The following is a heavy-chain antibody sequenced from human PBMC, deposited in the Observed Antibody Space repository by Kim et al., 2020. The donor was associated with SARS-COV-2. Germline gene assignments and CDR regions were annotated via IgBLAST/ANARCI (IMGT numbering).Heavy chain of an antibody. J-gene: IGHJ2*01. CDR1: GYNFANYW. D-gene: IGHD4-17*01. V-gene: IGHV5-51*01. Sequence: GESLKISCQGSGYNFANYWIGWVRQMPGKGLEWMGIINPSDSDTTYSPSFQGQVIISADKSLSIAYLQWSSLKPADTAMYYCARQSVGDYYWYFDLWGRDTLVSVSS. CDR3: ARQSVGDYYWYFDL. CDR2: INPSDSDT.